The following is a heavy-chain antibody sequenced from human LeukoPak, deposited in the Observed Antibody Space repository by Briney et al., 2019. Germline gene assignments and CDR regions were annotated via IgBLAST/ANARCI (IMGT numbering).Heavy chain of an antibody. CDR2: INNDGSIT. D-gene: IGHD7-27*01. V-gene: IGHV3-74*01. J-gene: IGHJ4*02. CDR1: GFTFSDYW. CDR3: ARDLTGNVFVH. Sequence: QPGGSLRLSCEASGFTFSDYWMHWVRQAPGKGLVCVSHINNDGSITNYADSVKGRFTISRDNAKNTLYLQINSLRAEDTAVYYCARDLTGNVFVHWGQGTLVTVSS.